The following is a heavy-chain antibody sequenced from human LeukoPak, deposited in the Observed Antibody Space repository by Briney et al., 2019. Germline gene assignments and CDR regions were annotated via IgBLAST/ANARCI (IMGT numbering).Heavy chain of an antibody. CDR3: ATDPGGDIVVVPAATGFDY. D-gene: IGHD2-2*01. CDR1: GFTFSSYA. Sequence: GVSLRLSCAASGFTFSSYAMHWVRQAPGKGLEWVAVISYDGSNKYYADSVKGRFTISRDNSKNTLYLQMNSLRAEDTAVYYCATDPGGDIVVVPAATGFDYWGQGTLVTVSS. CDR2: ISYDGSNK. J-gene: IGHJ4*02. V-gene: IGHV3-30*04.